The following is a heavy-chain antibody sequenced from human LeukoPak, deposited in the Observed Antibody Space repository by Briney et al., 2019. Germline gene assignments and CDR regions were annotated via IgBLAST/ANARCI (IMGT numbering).Heavy chain of an antibody. V-gene: IGHV3-74*01. CDR1: GFTFSDYW. Sequence: GGSLRLSCAASGFTFSDYWMHWVRQAPGKGLVWVSRISSDGSRVTYADSVKGRFTISRDNAKNSLYLQMNSLRAEDTAVYYCARGDGYNPMDVWGKGTTVTISS. CDR2: ISSDGSRV. D-gene: IGHD5-24*01. J-gene: IGHJ6*03. CDR3: ARGDGYNPMDV.